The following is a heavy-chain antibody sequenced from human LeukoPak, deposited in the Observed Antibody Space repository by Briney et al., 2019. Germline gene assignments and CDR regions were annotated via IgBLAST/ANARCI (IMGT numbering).Heavy chain of an antibody. J-gene: IGHJ4*02. CDR2: IKQDGSEK. V-gene: IGHV3-7*01. CDR3: ARLGGTTVVTHRPLARLDY. CDR1: GFTFSSYW. Sequence: PGGSLRLSCAASGFTFSSYWMSWVRQAPGKGLEWVANIKQDGSEKYYVDSVKGRFTISRDNAKNSLYLQMNSLRAEDTAVYYCARLGGTTVVTHRPLARLDYWGQGTLVTVSS. D-gene: IGHD4-23*01.